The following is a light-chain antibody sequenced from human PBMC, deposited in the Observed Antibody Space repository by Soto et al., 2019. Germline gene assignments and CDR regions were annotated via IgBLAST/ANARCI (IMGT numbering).Light chain of an antibody. CDR3: QQYNNWPPSWT. J-gene: IGKJ1*01. CDR1: QSVSSS. CDR2: GAS. Sequence: EIVMTQSPVTLSVSPGERATLSCRASQSVSSSLAWYQQKPGQAPRLLIYGASTRATGIPARFSGSGSGTEFSLTISSLQSEDFAVYYCQQYNNWPPSWTFGQGTKVDIK. V-gene: IGKV3-15*01.